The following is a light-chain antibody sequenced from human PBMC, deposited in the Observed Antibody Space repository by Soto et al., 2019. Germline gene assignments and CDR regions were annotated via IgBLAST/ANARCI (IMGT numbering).Light chain of an antibody. V-gene: IGLV2-11*01. CDR2: DVS. J-gene: IGLJ1*01. Sequence: QPVLTQPRSVSGSPGQSVTISCTGTSSDVGDYNYVSWYQQHPGKAPKLMIYDVSKRPSGVPDRFSGSKSGNTASLTISGLQAEDEADYYCCSYAGSYSLYVFGTGTKLTV. CDR3: CSYAGSYSLYV. CDR1: SSDVGDYNY.